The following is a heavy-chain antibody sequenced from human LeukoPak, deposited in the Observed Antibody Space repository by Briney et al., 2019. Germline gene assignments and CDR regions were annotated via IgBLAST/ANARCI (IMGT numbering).Heavy chain of an antibody. J-gene: IGHJ4*02. CDR1: GYSFIGYW. CDR2: IFPGDSDT. CDR3: ARRRGIYDSSGYWFDY. Sequence: GESLKISCKGVGYSFIGYWIGWVRQMPGKGLEWMGIIFPGDSDTRYSPSFQGQVTISVDKSISTAYLQWGSLKASDTAIYYCARRRGIYDSSGYWFDYWGQGTLVTVSS. D-gene: IGHD3-22*01. V-gene: IGHV5-51*01.